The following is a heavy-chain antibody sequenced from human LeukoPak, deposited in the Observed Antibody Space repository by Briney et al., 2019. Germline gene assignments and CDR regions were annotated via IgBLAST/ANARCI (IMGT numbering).Heavy chain of an antibody. Sequence: ASVKVSCKASGYTFTGYYMHWVRQAPGQGLEWMGWINPNSGGTNYAQKFQGRVTMTRDTSISTAYMERSRLRSDDTAVYYCARDPGLAGYSGNWGAFDIWGQGTMVTVSA. CDR3: ARDPGLAGYSGNWGAFDI. J-gene: IGHJ3*02. D-gene: IGHD6-13*01. CDR1: GYTFTGYY. CDR2: INPNSGGT. V-gene: IGHV1-2*02.